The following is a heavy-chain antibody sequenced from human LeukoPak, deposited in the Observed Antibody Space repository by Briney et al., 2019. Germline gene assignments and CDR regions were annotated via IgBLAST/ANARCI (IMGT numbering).Heavy chain of an antibody. V-gene: IGHV4-59*01. Sequence: SETLSLTCPVSGGSISSYYWSWIRQPPGEGLEWLGYIYYSGSHTYNPPLKSRVPISEETPKNHFFLKLTSVNAADTAVYYCARDNSGFDYWGQGTLVTVSS. CDR2: IYYSGSH. CDR3: ARDNSGFDY. D-gene: IGHD1-14*01. CDR1: GGSISSYY. J-gene: IGHJ4*02.